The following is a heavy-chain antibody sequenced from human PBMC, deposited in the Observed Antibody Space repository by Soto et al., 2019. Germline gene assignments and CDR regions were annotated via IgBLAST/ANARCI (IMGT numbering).Heavy chain of an antibody. J-gene: IGHJ6*02. CDR3: ANSLSSGSYYWGYYYGMDV. D-gene: IGHD1-26*01. CDR2: IYYSGST. Sequence: PSGTLSLTCTVSGGSISSSSYYWGWIRQPPGKGLEWIGSIYYSGSTYYNPSLKSRVTISVDTSKNQFSLKLSSVTAADTAVYYCANSLSSGSYYWGYYYGMDVWGQGTTVTVSS. V-gene: IGHV4-39*01. CDR1: GGSISSSSYY.